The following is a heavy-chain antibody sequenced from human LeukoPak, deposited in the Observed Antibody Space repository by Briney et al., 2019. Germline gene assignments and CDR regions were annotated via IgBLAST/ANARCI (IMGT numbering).Heavy chain of an antibody. CDR3: ARGDSGSYYDAFDI. D-gene: IGHD1-26*01. CDR2: ISYDGSNK. J-gene: IGHJ3*02. Sequence: GGSLRLSCTASGFTFGDYAMSWVRQAPGKGLEWVAVISYDGSNKYYADSVKGRLTISRDNSKNTLYLQMNSLRAEDTAVYYCARGDSGSYYDAFDIWGQGTMVTVSS. CDR1: GFTFGDYA. V-gene: IGHV3-30-3*01.